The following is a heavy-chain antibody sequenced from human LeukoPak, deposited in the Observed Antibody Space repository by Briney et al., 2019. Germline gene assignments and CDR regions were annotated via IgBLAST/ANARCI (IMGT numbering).Heavy chain of an antibody. J-gene: IGHJ4*02. CDR3: AKDPGGYYPDY. Sequence: GRSLRLSCAASGFTFSSYGMHWVRQAPGKGLEWVAVISYDGTNKYYADSVKGRFTISRDNSKNTLYLQMNSLRAEDTAVYYCAKDPGGYYPDYWGQGTLVTVSS. CDR1: GFTFSSYG. CDR2: ISYDGTNK. V-gene: IGHV3-30*18. D-gene: IGHD3-22*01.